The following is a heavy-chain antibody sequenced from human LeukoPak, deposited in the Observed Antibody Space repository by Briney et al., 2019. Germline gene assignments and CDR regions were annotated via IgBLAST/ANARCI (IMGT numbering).Heavy chain of an antibody. CDR1: GYTFTSYG. CDR2: ISAYNGNT. D-gene: IGHD3-3*01. V-gene: IGHV1-18*01. Sequence: ASVKVSCKASGYTFTSYGISWVRQAPGQGLEWMGWISAYNGNTNYAQKLQGRVTMTTDTSTSTAYMELRSLRSDDTAVYYCARDVTIFGVDIMGPFDYWGQGTLVTVSS. J-gene: IGHJ4*02. CDR3: ARDVTIFGVDIMGPFDY.